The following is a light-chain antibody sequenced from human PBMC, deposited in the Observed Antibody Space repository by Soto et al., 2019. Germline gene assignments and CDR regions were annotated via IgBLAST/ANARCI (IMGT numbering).Light chain of an antibody. CDR2: GAS. J-gene: IGKJ1*01. V-gene: IGKV3-20*01. CDR1: QSVGNN. Sequence: VRQSRATLSVSQGERTTLSCRASQSVGNNLAWYQQKPGQAPRLLIYGASTRATGIPARFSGSGSGTDFTLTICRLEPEDFAVYYCQQYGSSLLGTFGQGTKVDI. CDR3: QQYGSSLLGT.